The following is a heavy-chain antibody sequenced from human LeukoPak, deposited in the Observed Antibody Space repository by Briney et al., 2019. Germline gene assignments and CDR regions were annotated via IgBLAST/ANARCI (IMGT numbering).Heavy chain of an antibody. J-gene: IGHJ6*03. CDR2: INHSGST. D-gene: IGHD3-10*01. Sequence: TSETLSLACTVSGGSISSYYWSWICQPPGKGLEWIGEINHSGSTNYNPSLKSRVTISVDTSKNQFSLKLSSVTAADTAVYYCARQAITMVRGVLNYYYYYYMDVWGKGTTVTISS. CDR1: GGSISSYY. V-gene: IGHV4-34*01. CDR3: ARQAITMVRGVLNYYYYYYMDV.